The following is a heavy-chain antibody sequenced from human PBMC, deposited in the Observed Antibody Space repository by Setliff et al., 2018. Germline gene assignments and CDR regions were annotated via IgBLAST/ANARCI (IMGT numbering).Heavy chain of an antibody. CDR1: GESIDSIDTGNHY. Sequence: PSETLSLTCIVSGESIDSIDTGNHYWNWIRQPPGKGLEFIGYVFYSGATKYDHSLKSRVTMSVDTSKNQFSLKLRSVTAADTAMYYCAKGGTYRYFDYWGQGTLVTVSS. J-gene: IGHJ4*02. CDR3: AKGGTYRYFDY. CDR2: VFYSGAT. V-gene: IGHV4-61*01.